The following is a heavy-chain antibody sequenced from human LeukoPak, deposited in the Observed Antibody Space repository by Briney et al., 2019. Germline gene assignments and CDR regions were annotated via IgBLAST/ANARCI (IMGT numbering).Heavy chain of an antibody. CDR2: IYTKTGGT. J-gene: IGHJ5*02. CDR1: GYTFTGYY. D-gene: IGHD1-26*01. CDR3: AGPWDQVGFDP. V-gene: IGHV1-2*02. Sequence: ASVKVSCKASGYTFTGYYLHWVRQAPGQGLEWMGWIYTKTGGTSYAQKFQGRVTMTRDTSISTAYMELIGLRSDDTAVYYCAGPWDQVGFDPWGQGTLVSVSS.